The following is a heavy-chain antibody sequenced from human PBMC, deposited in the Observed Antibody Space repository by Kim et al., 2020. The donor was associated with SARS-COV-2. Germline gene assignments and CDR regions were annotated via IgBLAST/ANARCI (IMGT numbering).Heavy chain of an antibody. J-gene: IGHJ4*02. CDR3: ARDEGYYGSGSYGH. D-gene: IGHD3-10*01. CDR1: GGSISSYY. V-gene: IGHV4-59*13. CDR2: IYYSGST. Sequence: SETLSLTCTVSGGSISSYYWSWIRQPPGKGLEWIGYIYYSGSTNYNPSLKSRVTISVDTSKNQFSLKLSSVTAADTAVYYCARDEGYYGSGSYGHWGQGTLVTVSS.